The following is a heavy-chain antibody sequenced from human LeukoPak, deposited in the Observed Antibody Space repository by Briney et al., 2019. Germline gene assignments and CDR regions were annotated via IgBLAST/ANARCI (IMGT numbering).Heavy chain of an antibody. CDR2: IRYDGSNK. D-gene: IGHD1-1*01. J-gene: IGHJ3*02. V-gene: IGHV3-30*02. Sequence: GGSLRLSCAVSGLTFSSYGMHWVRQAPGKGLEWVAFIRYDGSNKYYADSVKGRFTISRDNSKNTLYLQMNSLRAEDTAVYYCAKDVPHYNWNLRSAFDIWGQGTMVTVSS. CDR1: GLTFSSYG. CDR3: AKDVPHYNWNLRSAFDI.